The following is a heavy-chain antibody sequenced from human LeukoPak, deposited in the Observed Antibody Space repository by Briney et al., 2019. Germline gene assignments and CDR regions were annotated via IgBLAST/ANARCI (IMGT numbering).Heavy chain of an antibody. CDR2: IYYSGST. J-gene: IGHJ4*02. CDR3: ARVVVGSGSYKFDY. V-gene: IGHV4-30-4*01. Sequence: PSETLSLTCTVSGGSLSSGDYYWSWIRQPPGTGLEWLGYIYYSGSTYYNPSLKSRVTISVDTSKNQFSLKLSSVTAADTAVYYCARVVVGSGSYKFDYWGQGTLVTVSS. CDR1: GGSLSSGDYY. D-gene: IGHD3-10*01.